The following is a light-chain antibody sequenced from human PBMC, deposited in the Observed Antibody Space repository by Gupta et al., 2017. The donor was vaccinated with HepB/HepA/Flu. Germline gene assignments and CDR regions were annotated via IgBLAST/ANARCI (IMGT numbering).Light chain of an antibody. V-gene: IGKV4-1*01. Sequence: IVMTQSPDSLAVSLGERATINCKSSQSVLYSSNNKNYLAWYQQKPGQPPKLLIYWASTRESGVTDRFSGSGSGTDFPLTISSLQAEDVAVYYCQQYHSPPYTFGQGTKLEIK. CDR3: QQYHSPPYT. J-gene: IGKJ2*01. CDR2: WAS. CDR1: QSVLYSSNNKNY.